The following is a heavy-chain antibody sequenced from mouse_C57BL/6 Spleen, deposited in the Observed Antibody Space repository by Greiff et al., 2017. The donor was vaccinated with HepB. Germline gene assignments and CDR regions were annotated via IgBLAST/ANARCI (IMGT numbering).Heavy chain of an antibody. Sequence: VQLQQSGPELVKPGASVKISCKASGYAFSSSWMNWVKQRPGKGLEWIGRIYPGDGDTNYNGKFRGKATLTADKSSSTAYMQLSSLTSEDSAVYFCARYGSSAWLAYWGQGTLVTVSA. D-gene: IGHD1-1*01. J-gene: IGHJ3*01. CDR2: IYPGDGDT. CDR1: GYAFSSSW. CDR3: ARYGSSAWLAY. V-gene: IGHV1-82*01.